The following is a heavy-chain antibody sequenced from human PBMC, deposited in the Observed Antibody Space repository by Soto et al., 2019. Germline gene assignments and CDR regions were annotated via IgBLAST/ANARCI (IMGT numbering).Heavy chain of an antibody. CDR3: ARDSTLYCSSTSCPSNWFDP. CDR1: GFTFSSYS. D-gene: IGHD2-2*01. V-gene: IGHV3-21*01. CDR2: ISSSSSYI. Sequence: GSLRLSCAASGFTFSSYSMNWVRQAPGKGLEWVSSISSSSSYIYYADSVKGRFTISRDNAKNSLYLQMNSLRAEDTAVHYCARDSTLYCSSTSCPSNWFDPWRQGTLVTVSS. J-gene: IGHJ5*02.